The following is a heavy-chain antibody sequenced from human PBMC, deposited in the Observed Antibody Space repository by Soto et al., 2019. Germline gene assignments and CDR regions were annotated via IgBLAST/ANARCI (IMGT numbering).Heavy chain of an antibody. V-gene: IGHV3-74*01. CDR3: ACWVHIVPVAPNAFDS. D-gene: IGHD2-8*02. Sequence: GWSLRLSCAASGFPFTNYSMNWVRQTPGKGLMWVSRISPDGSDVGYADSVEGRFTVSRDNAKNTLYLQMHSLRAEDTAMYYCACWVHIVPVAPNAFDSCGQGTKVTVSS. CDR1: GFPFTNYS. CDR2: ISPDGSDV. J-gene: IGHJ4*02.